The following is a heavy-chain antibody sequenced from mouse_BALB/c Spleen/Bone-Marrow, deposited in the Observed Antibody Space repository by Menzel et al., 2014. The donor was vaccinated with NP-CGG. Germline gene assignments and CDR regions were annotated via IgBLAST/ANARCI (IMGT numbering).Heavy chain of an antibody. Sequence: QVQLKHSGPQLVRPGASVKISCKASGYSFTSYWMHWVKQRPGQGLEWIGMIDPSDSETRLNQKFKDKATLTVDKSSSTAYIQLSSPASEDSEVYYCARPRYDYDDAMDYWGQGTSVTVSS. CDR2: IDPSDSET. CDR3: ARPRYDYDDAMDY. V-gene: IGHV1S126*01. CDR1: GYSFTSYW. J-gene: IGHJ4*01. D-gene: IGHD2-4*01.